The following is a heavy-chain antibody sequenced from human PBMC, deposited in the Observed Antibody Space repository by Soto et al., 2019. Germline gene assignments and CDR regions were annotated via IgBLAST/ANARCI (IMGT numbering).Heavy chain of an antibody. J-gene: IGHJ4*02. CDR2: IYHSGST. CDR3: ARETTVTTRGGYYFDY. Sequence: SETLSLTCAVSGGSISSGGYSWSWIRQPPGKGLEWIGYIYHSGSTYYNPSLKSRVTISVDRSKNQFSLKLSSVTAADTAVYYCARETTVTTRGGYYFDYWGQGTLVTVSS. CDR1: GGSISSGGYS. D-gene: IGHD4-17*01. V-gene: IGHV4-30-2*01.